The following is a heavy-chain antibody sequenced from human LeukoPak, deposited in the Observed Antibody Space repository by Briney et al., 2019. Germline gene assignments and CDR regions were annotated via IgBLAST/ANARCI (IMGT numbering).Heavy chain of an antibody. J-gene: IGHJ3*02. CDR3: AREDEALDAFDI. CDR2: IGTAGDT. V-gene: IGHV3-13*01. CDR1: GFTFSSYD. Sequence: GSLRLSCAASGFTFSSYDMHWVRQATGKGLEWVSAIGTAGDTYYPGSVKGRFTISRDNAKNSLYLQMNSLRAEDTAVYYCAREDEALDAFDIWGQGTMVTVSS.